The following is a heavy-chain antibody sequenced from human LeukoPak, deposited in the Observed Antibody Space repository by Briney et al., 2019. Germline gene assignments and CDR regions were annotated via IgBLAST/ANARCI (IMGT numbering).Heavy chain of an antibody. D-gene: IGHD6-13*01. J-gene: IGHJ6*03. CDR1: GGTFSSYA. CDR2: IIPIFGTA. V-gene: IGHV1-69*01. Sequence: VKVSCKASGGTFSSYAISWVRQAPGQGLEWMGGIIPIFGTANYAQKFQGRVTITADESTSTAYMELSSLRSEDTAVYYCARSPQPRIAAAGPGSYYYYYMDVWGKGTTVTVSS. CDR3: ARSPQPRIAAAGPGSYYYYYMDV.